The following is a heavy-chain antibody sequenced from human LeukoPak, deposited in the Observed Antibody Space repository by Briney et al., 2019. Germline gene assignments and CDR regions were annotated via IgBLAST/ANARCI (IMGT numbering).Heavy chain of an antibody. CDR3: ARRGYCSSTSCYEYWFDP. V-gene: IGHV4-39*01. CDR1: GGSISSSSYY. J-gene: IGHJ5*02. Sequence: SETLSLTCTVSGGSISSSSYYWGWIPQPQGQGLEWIRIIYYSGSTYYNPSLKSRLTISVDTSKNQFSLMLSFVTATDTAVYYCARRGYCSSTSCYEYWFDPWGQGTLVTVSS. CDR2: IYYSGST. D-gene: IGHD2-2*01.